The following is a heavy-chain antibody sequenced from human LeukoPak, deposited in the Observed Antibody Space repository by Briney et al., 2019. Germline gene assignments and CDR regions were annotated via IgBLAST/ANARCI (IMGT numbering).Heavy chain of an antibody. J-gene: IGHJ6*04. Sequence: GGSLRLSCAASGFTFSSYSMNWVRQAPGKGLEWVSYISRSSHTIFYADSVKGRFTISRDNAKNSLYLQMNSLRAEDTAVYYCAELGITMIGGVWGKGTTVTISS. CDR1: GFTFSSYS. CDR2: ISRSSHTI. V-gene: IGHV3-48*01. D-gene: IGHD3-10*02. CDR3: AELGITMIGGV.